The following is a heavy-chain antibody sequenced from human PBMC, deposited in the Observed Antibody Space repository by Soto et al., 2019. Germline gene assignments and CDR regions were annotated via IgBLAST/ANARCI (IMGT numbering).Heavy chain of an antibody. CDR1: GGSVSSGSYY. CDR2: IYYSGST. D-gene: IGHD2-15*01. Sequence: QVQLQESGPGLVKPSETLSLTCTVSGGSVSSGSYYWSWIRQPPGKGLEWIGYIYYSGSTNYNPSLKSRVTISVDTSKNQFSPKLSSVTAADTAVDYCAAGGYYYYGMDVWGQGTTVTVSS. V-gene: IGHV4-61*01. J-gene: IGHJ6*02. CDR3: AAGGYYYYGMDV.